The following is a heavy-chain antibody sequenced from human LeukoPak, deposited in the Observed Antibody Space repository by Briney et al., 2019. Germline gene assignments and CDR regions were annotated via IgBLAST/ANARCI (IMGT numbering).Heavy chain of an antibody. CDR1: GCTFSSSA. Sequence: GGSLRLSCGASGCTFSSSAMHWVRQGPGKGLEWVAYIAHHGNNNYYADSVKGRFTISRDNSKGSLYSQMNSLRADDTAVYYCAKDGSWSCTDWGQGTLVRVSS. V-gene: IGHV3-30*02. J-gene: IGHJ4*02. CDR3: AKDGSWSCTD. D-gene: IGHD2-8*02. CDR2: IAHHGNNN.